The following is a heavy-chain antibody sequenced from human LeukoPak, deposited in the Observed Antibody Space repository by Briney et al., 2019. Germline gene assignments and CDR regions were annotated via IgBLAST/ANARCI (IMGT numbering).Heavy chain of an antibody. D-gene: IGHD3-22*01. CDR3: ARDYYRDHFDY. Sequence: GGSLRLSCAASGFTFSNYEMNWVRQAPGKGLEWVSYISSSGSTIYYADSVKGRFTISRDNAKNSLYLQMNSLRAEDTAVYYCARDYYRDHFDYWGQGTLVTVSS. CDR1: GFTFSNYE. V-gene: IGHV3-48*03. J-gene: IGHJ4*02. CDR2: ISSSGSTI.